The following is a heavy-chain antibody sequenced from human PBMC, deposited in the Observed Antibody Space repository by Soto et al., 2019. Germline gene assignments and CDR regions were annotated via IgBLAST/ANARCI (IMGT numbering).Heavy chain of an antibody. D-gene: IGHD1-26*01. J-gene: IGHJ4*02. CDR3: ARRGSGSYCDY. V-gene: IGHV3-23*01. CDR1: GFTFSSYA. CDR2: ISGSGGST. Sequence: EVPLLESGGGLVQPGGSLRLSCAASGFTFSSYAMRWVRQAPGKGLEWVSAISGSGGSTYYADSVKGRFTISRDNSKTTLYLQMNSLSAADTAVYYCARRGSGSYCDYWGQGTLVIVSS.